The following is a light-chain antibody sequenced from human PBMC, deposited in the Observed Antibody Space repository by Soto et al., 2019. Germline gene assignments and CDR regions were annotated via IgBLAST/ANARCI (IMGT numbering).Light chain of an antibody. J-gene: IGLJ1*01. CDR1: SSNIGAGYV. Sequence: SVLTQPPSVSGAPGQRVTISCTGSSSNIGAGYVVHWYQQLPGAAPKLLIFSDNNRPSGVPDRFSGSKSGTSASLAITGCQTGDEADYYCGSWDSSLSAYVFGTGTKVTVL. V-gene: IGLV1-40*01. CDR2: SDN. CDR3: GSWDSSLSAYV.